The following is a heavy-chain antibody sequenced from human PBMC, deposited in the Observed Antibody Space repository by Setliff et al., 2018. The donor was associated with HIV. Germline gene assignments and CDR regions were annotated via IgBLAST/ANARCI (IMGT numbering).Heavy chain of an antibody. CDR2: VNPNSGNT. J-gene: IGHJ4*02. CDR1: GYTFTSYD. V-gene: IGHV1-8*02. CDR3: ARGPIHDSSGDYYAY. Sequence: ASVKVSCKASGYTFTSYDINWVRQATGQGLEWMGWVNPNSGNTGYAQKFQGRVTMTRNTAISTAYMELSSLISEDTAAYYCARGPIHDSSGDYYAYWGQGTLVTVSS. D-gene: IGHD3-22*01.